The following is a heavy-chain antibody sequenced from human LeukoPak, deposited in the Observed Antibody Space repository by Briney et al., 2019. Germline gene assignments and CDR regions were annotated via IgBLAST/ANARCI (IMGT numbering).Heavy chain of an antibody. CDR2: INPNSGGT. CDR3: ARVRRPPQCSGGSCYVPYYFDY. CDR1: GYTFTGYY. D-gene: IGHD2-15*01. Sequence: ASVKVSCKASGYTFTGYYMHWVRQAPGQGLEWMGWINPNSGGTNYAQKFQGRVTMTRDTSISTAYMELSRLRPDDTAVYYCARVRRPPQCSGGSCYVPYYFDYWGQGTLVTVSS. V-gene: IGHV1-2*02. J-gene: IGHJ4*02.